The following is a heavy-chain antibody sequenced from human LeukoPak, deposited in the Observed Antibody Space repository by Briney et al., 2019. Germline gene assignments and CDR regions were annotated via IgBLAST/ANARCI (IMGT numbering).Heavy chain of an antibody. V-gene: IGHV1-18*01. CDR1: GYSFSIYG. Sequence: GASVKVSCKASGYSFSIYGITWARQAPGQGLEYLGWISASDGTTNYAQKVQDRVTMTTDTSTSTAYLELRSLRSEDTAVYYCARCGAAVTTHFSHWGQGTLVTASS. CDR3: ARCGAAVTTHFSH. D-gene: IGHD4-17*01. CDR2: ISASDGTT. J-gene: IGHJ4*02.